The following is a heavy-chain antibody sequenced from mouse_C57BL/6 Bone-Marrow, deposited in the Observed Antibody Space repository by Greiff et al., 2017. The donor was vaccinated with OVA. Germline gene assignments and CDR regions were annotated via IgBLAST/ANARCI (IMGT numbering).Heavy chain of an antibody. V-gene: IGHV1-69*01. CDR1: GYTFTSYW. Sequence: QVHVKQPGAELVMPGASVKLSCKASGYTFTSYWMHWVKQRPGQGLEWIGEIDPSDSYTNYNQKFKGKSTLTVDKSSSTAYMQLSSLTSEDSAVYYCARDGYPLFDDWGQGTTLTVSS. D-gene: IGHD2-3*01. CDR2: IDPSDSYT. CDR3: ARDGYPLFDD. J-gene: IGHJ2*01.